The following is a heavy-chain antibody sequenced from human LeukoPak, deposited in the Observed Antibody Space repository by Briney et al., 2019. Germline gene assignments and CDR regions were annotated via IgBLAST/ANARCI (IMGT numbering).Heavy chain of an antibody. Sequence: GASVKVSCKASGYTFTSYAMNWVRQAPGQGLEWMGWINTNTGNPTYAQGFTGRFVFSLDTSVSTAYLQISSLKAEDTAVYYCARTGYRSGHYYAMDVWGQGTTVTVSS. D-gene: IGHD6-19*01. CDR1: GYTFTSYA. J-gene: IGHJ6*02. CDR3: ARTGYRSGHYYAMDV. V-gene: IGHV7-4-1*02. CDR2: INTNTGNP.